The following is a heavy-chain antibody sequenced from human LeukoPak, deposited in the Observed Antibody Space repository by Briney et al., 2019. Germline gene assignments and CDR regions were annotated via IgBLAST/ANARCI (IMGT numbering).Heavy chain of an antibody. CDR1: GGTFSSYT. J-gene: IGHJ6*02. CDR2: IIPIFGTA. CDR3: ARVRSYYYYYGMDV. V-gene: IGHV1-69*13. Sequence: SVKVSCKASGGTFSSYTISWVRQAPGQGLEWMGGIIPIFGTANYAQKFQGRVTITADESTSTAYMELSSLRSDDTAVYYCARVRSYYYYYGMDVWGQGTTVAVSS.